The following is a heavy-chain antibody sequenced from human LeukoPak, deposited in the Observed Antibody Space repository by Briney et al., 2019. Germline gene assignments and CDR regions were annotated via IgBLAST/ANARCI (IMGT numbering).Heavy chain of an antibody. CDR3: ARGGSGWSSPEYYFDY. J-gene: IGHJ4*02. D-gene: IGHD6-19*01. CDR1: GYTFTSYY. CDR2: INPSGGST. V-gene: IGHV1-46*01. Sequence: ASVKVSCKASGYTFTSYYMHWVRQAPGQGLEWMGIINPSGGSTSYAQKFQGRVAMTRDTSTSTVYMELSSLRSEDTAVYYCARGGSGWSSPEYYFDYWGQGTLVTVSS.